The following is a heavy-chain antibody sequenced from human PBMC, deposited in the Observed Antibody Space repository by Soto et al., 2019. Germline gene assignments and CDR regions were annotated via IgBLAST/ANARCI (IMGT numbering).Heavy chain of an antibody. D-gene: IGHD3-22*01. V-gene: IGHV1-2*02. CDR1: GYTFTGYY. J-gene: IGHJ3*02. Sequence: ASVKVSCKASGYTFTGYYMHWVRQAPGQGLEWMGWINPNSGGTNYAQKFQGRVTMTRDTSTSTAYMELRSLRSDDTAVYYCASSSGFVAFDIWGQGTMVTVSS. CDR2: INPNSGGT. CDR3: ASSSGFVAFDI.